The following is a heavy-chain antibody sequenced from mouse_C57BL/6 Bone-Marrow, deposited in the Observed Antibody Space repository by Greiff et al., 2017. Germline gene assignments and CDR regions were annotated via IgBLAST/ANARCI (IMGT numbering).Heavy chain of an antibody. Sequence: QVHVKQSGAELVRPGTSVKVSCKASGYAFTNYLLEWVKQRPGQGLEWIGVINPGSGGTNYNEKFKGKATLTADKSSSTAYMQLSSLTSEDSAVYVCAREGGYYYGSSYWDGAMDYGGQGTSVTVSS. CDR2: INPGSGGT. CDR1: GYAFTNYL. D-gene: IGHD1-1*01. CDR3: AREGGYYYGSSYWDGAMDY. V-gene: IGHV1-54*01. J-gene: IGHJ4*01.